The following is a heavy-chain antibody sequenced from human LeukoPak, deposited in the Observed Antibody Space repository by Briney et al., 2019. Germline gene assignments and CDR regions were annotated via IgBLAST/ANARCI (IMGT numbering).Heavy chain of an antibody. CDR1: GGSFSGYY. D-gene: IGHD6-13*01. J-gene: IGHJ5*02. CDR2: INHSGST. V-gene: IGHV4-34*01. Sequence: SETLSLTCAVYGGSFSGYYWSWIRQPPGKGLEWIGEINHSGSTNYNPSLKSRVTISVDTSKNQFSLKLNSVTAADTAVYYCARRASGIAAAGTLDSWFDPWGQGTLVTVSS. CDR3: ARRASGIAAAGTLDSWFDP.